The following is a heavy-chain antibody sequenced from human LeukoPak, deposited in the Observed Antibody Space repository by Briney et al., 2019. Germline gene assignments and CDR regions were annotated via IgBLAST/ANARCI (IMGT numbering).Heavy chain of an antibody. CDR3: ARGNYGSGDAFDI. V-gene: IGHV3-13*01. Sequence: LPGGSLRLSCAASGFTFSSYDMHWVRHATGKGLEWVSAIGTAGDTYYPGSVKGRFTISRENAKNSLYLQMNSLRAGDTAVYYCARGNYGSGDAFDIWGQGTMVTVSS. D-gene: IGHD3-10*01. J-gene: IGHJ3*02. CDR2: IGTAGDT. CDR1: GFTFSSYD.